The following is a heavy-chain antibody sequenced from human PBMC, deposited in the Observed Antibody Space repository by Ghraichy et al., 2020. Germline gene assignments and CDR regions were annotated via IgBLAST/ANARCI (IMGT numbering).Heavy chain of an antibody. J-gene: IGHJ4*02. D-gene: IGHD6-6*01. CDR1: GGSISSGGYY. CDR2: IYYSGST. Sequence: SETLSLTCTVSGGSISSGGYYWSWIRQHPGKGLEWIGYIYYSGSTYYNPSLKSRVTISVDTSKNQFSLKLSSVTAADTAVYYCAREPEYRGWAYYFDYWGQGTLVTVSS. CDR3: AREPEYRGWAYYFDY. V-gene: IGHV4-31*03.